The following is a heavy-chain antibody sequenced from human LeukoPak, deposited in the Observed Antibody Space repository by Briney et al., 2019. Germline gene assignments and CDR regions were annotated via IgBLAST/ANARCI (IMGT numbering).Heavy chain of an antibody. V-gene: IGHV4-59*01. CDR1: GGSISSYY. D-gene: IGHD3-10*01. J-gene: IGHJ6*02. CDR3: ASRGRRYGMDV. Sequence: SETLSLTCTVSGGSISSYYWSWIRQPPGKGLEWIGYIYYSGSTNYNPSLKSRVTISVDTSKNQFSPKLSSVTAADTAVYYCASRGRRYGMDVWGQGTTVTVSS. CDR2: IYYSGST.